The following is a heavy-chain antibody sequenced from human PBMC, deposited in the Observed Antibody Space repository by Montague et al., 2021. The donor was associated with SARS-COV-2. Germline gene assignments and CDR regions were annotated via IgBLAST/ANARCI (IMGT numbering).Heavy chain of an antibody. J-gene: IGHJ3*02. CDR2: IYDSGST. V-gene: IGHV4-39*02. CDR3: ARRGRKLLPVATTIGGFDI. D-gene: IGHD1-26*01. Sequence: SETLSLTCTVSGGSISSSNYYWDWIRQPPGKGLEWIGSIYDSGSTYYTPSLKSRVTISVDTSKNHFSLKLSSVTAVVTAVYYCARRGRKLLPVATTIGGFDIWGQGTMVTVSS. CDR1: GGSISSSNYY.